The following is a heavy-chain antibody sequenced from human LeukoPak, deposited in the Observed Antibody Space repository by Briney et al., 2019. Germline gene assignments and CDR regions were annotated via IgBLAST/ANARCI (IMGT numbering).Heavy chain of an antibody. D-gene: IGHD3-22*01. CDR3: ARGRVYYYDSSGYYATRPNFDY. V-gene: IGHV4-34*01. CDR2: INHSGST. CDR1: GGSFSGYY. J-gene: IGHJ4*02. Sequence: SETLSLTCAVYGGSFSGYYWSWIRQPPGKGLEWIGEINHSGSTNYNPSLKSRVIISVDTSKNQFSLKLSSVTAADTAVYYCARGRVYYYDSSGYYATRPNFDYWGQGTLVTVSS.